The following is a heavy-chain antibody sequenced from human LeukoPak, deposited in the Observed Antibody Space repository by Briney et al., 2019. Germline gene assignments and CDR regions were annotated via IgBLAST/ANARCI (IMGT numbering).Heavy chain of an antibody. CDR2: ISVYNGNT. Sequence: ASVKVSCKASGYTFTSYGISWVRQAPGQGLEWMAWISVYNGNTNYAQKLQGRVTMTTDTSTRTAYMELRSLRSDDTAVYYCAKRIAAAGTSPNDAFDIWGQGTMVTVSS. V-gene: IGHV1-18*01. CDR1: GYTFTSYG. CDR3: AKRIAAAGTSPNDAFDI. J-gene: IGHJ3*02. D-gene: IGHD6-13*01.